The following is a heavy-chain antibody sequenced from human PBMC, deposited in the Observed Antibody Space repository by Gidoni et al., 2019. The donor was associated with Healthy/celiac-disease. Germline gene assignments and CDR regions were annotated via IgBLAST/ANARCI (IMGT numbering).Heavy chain of an antibody. D-gene: IGHD4-17*01. Sequence: EVQLVESGGGLVKPGGSLRLSCAASGFTFSSYSMNWVRQAPGTGLGWVASISSSSSYIYYADSGKGRFTISRDNAKNSLYLQMNSLRAEDTAVYYCARAIRVTTPFDYWGQGTLVTVSS. V-gene: IGHV3-21*01. CDR1: GFTFSSYS. CDR2: ISSSSSYI. J-gene: IGHJ4*02. CDR3: ARAIRVTTPFDY.